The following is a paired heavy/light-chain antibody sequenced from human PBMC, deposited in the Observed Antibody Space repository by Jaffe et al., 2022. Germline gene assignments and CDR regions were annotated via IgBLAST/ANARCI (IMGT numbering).Light chain of an antibody. CDR3: SSYTSSSTLE. Sequence: QSALTQPASVSGSPGQSITISCTGTSSDVGGYNYVSWYQQHPGKAPKLMIYDVSNRPSGVSNRFSGSKSGNTASLTISGLQAEDEADYYCSSYTSSSTLEFGGGTKLTVL. V-gene: IGLV2-14*03. J-gene: IGLJ2*01. CDR2: DVS. CDR1: SSDVGGYNY.
Heavy chain of an antibody. D-gene: IGHD3-3*01. CDR2: ISAYNGNT. CDR3: AREQTSNGAYDFWSGYYRNYYYMDV. CDR1: GYTFTSYG. V-gene: IGHV1-18*01. J-gene: IGHJ6*03. Sequence: QVQLVQSGAEVKKPGASVKVSCKASGYTFTSYGISWVRQAPGQGLEWMGWISAYNGNTNYAQKLQGRVTMTTDTSTSTAYMELRSLRSDDTAVYYCAREQTSNGAYDFWSGYYRNYYYMDVWGKGTTVTVSS.